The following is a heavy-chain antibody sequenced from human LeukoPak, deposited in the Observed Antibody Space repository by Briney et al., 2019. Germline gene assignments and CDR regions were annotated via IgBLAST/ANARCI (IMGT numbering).Heavy chain of an antibody. CDR1: GYTFTSYD. CDR2: MNPNSGNT. D-gene: IGHD6-19*01. J-gene: IGHJ4*02. Sequence: ASVKVSCKASGYTFTSYDINWVRQATGQGLEWMGWMNPNSGNTGYAQKFQGRVTMTRNTSISTAYMELSSLRSEDTAVYYCARDTYSSGSGDYWGQGTLVTVSS. CDR3: ARDTYSSGSGDY. V-gene: IGHV1-8*01.